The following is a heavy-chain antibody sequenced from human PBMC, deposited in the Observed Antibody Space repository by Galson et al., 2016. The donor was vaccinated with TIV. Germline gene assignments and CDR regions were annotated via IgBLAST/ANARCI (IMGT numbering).Heavy chain of an antibody. D-gene: IGHD3-3*01. CDR3: ARSGATSIFGVNVNYYGMDV. CDR2: IYSGGIT. CDR1: GFTVSSNY. Sequence: SLRLSCAASGFTVSSNYMSWVRQAPGKGLEWVSVIYSGGITYYADSVKGRFTISRDNSKNTLYLQMNSLRAEDTAVYFCARSGATSIFGVNVNYYGMDVWGQGTTVTVSS. V-gene: IGHV3-66*01. J-gene: IGHJ6*02.